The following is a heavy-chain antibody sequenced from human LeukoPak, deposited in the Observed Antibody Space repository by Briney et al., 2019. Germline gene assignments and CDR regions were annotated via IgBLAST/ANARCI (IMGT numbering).Heavy chain of an antibody. J-gene: IGHJ3*02. CDR1: GGSISNYY. V-gene: IGHV4-59*08. Sequence: KPSETLSLTCTVSGGSISNYYWSWIRQPPGKGLEWIGYIHYSGSPNYNPSLKSRVTISVDTSKNQFSLKLSSVTAADTAVYYCARVGDDYGDYGGGNDAFDIWGQGTMVTVSS. CDR2: IHYSGSP. CDR3: ARVGDDYGDYGGGNDAFDI. D-gene: IGHD4-17*01.